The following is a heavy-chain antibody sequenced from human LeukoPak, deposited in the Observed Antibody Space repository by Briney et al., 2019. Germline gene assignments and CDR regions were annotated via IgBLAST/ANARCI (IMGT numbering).Heavy chain of an antibody. Sequence: GGSLRLSGAASGFTFSSYAMSWVRQAPGKGLEWVSAISGSGDSTYYADSVKGRFTISRDNSKNTLYLQMNSLRAEDTAVYFCAKDLNTVPAAFDYWGQGALVTVSS. CDR3: AKDLNTVPAAFDY. D-gene: IGHD2-2*01. J-gene: IGHJ4*02. V-gene: IGHV3-23*01. CDR2: ISGSGDST. CDR1: GFTFSSYA.